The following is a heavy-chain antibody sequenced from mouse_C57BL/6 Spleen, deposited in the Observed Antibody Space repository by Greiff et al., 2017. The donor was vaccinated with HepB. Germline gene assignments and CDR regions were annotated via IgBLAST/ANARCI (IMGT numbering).Heavy chain of an antibody. D-gene: IGHD1-2*01. CDR1: GYTFTSYW. Sequence: QVQLQQPGAELVKPGASVKMSCKASGYTFTSYWITWVKQRPGQGLEWIGDIYPGSGSTNYNEKLKSKATLTVDKSSSTAYMQLSSLTSEDSEVYYCARGPLLRGFDYWGQGTTLTVSS. CDR2: IYPGSGST. V-gene: IGHV1-55*01. J-gene: IGHJ2*01. CDR3: ARGPLLRGFDY.